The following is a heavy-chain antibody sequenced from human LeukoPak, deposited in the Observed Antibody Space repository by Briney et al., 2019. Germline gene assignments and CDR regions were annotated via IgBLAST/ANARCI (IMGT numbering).Heavy chain of an antibody. CDR1: GGSISSYY. CDR2: IYTSGST. J-gene: IGHJ4*02. V-gene: IGHV4-4*09. CDR3: ARRGSSGLFDN. Sequence: PETLSLTCTVSGGSISSYYWSWIRQPPGKGLEWIGYIYTSGSTNYNPSLKSRVTISVDTSKNQFSLKLSSVTAADTAVYYCARRGSSGLFDNWAREPWSPSPQ. D-gene: IGHD3-22*01.